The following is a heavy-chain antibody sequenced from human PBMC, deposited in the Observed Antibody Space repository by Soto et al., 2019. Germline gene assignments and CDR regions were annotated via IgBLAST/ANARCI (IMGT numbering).Heavy chain of an antibody. V-gene: IGHV4-59*01. CDR1: GGSISSYY. CDR2: IYYSGST. D-gene: IGHD3-9*01. Sequence: SETLSLTCTVSGGSISSYYWSWIRQPPGKGLEWIGYIYYSGSTNYNPSLKSRVTISVDTSKNQFSLKLSSVTAADTAVYYCARVGPYYDILTGYYELGYFDYWGQGTLVTVSS. CDR3: ARVGPYYDILTGYYELGYFDY. J-gene: IGHJ4*02.